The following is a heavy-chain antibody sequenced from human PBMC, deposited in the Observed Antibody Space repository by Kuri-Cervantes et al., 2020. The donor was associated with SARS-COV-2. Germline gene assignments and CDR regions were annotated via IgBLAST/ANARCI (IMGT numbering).Heavy chain of an antibody. J-gene: IGHJ5*02. D-gene: IGHD5-18*01. CDR1: GYTFTSYD. CDR2: MNPNSGNT. V-gene: IGHV1-8*02. CDR3: ARGRSNNYGLYNWFDP. Sequence: ASVKVSCKASGYTFTSYDINWVRQATGQGLEWMGWMNPNSGNTGYAQKFQGRVAMTRDTSTSTVYMELSSLRSEDTAVYYCARGRSNNYGLYNWFDPWGQGTLVTVSS.